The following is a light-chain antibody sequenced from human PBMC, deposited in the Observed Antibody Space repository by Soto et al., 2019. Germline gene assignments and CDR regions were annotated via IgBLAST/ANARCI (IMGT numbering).Light chain of an antibody. CDR1: QRISRY. Sequence: DIQMTQSPSSLSASVGDRVTITCRASQRISRYLSWYQQIPGKAPRLLIYAASNLQSGVPSRLSGCRSWTDFSLTISSLQPEDFATYYCQQSYSTPVTFGQGTILDIK. CDR2: AAS. V-gene: IGKV1-39*01. J-gene: IGKJ2*01. CDR3: QQSYSTPVT.